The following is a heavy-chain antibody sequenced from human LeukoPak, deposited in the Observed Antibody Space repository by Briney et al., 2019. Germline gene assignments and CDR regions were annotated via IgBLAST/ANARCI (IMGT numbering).Heavy chain of an antibody. CDR3: ATAPLPQLITPVHDYGDYGVFDY. CDR1: GYTLTELS. CDR2: FDPEDGET. D-gene: IGHD4-17*01. J-gene: IGHJ4*02. Sequence: ASVKVSCKVSGYTLTELSMHWVRQAPGKGLEWMGGFDPEDGETIYAQKFQGRVTMTEDTSTDTAYMELSSLRSEDTAVYYCATAPLPQLITPVHDYGDYGVFDYWGQGTLVTVSS. V-gene: IGHV1-24*01.